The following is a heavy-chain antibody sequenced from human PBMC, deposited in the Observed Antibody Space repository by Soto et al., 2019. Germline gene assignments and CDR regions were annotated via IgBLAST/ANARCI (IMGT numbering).Heavy chain of an antibody. J-gene: IGHJ4*02. CDR2: ISYDGSNK. CDR3: SRDSQPGTAMVTVDY. Sequence: PGGSLRLSCAASGFTFSSYAMHWVRQAPGKGLEWVAVISYDGSNKYYADFVKGRFTISRDNSKNTLFLQMNSLRAEDTAVYYCSRDSQPGTAMVTVDYWGQGTLVTVSS. V-gene: IGHV3-30-3*01. D-gene: IGHD5-18*01. CDR1: GFTFSSYA.